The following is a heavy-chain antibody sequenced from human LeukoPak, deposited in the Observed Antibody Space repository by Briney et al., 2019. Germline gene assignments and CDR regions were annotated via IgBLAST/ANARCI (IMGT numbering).Heavy chain of an antibody. V-gene: IGHV1-18*01. CDR1: GYTFTSYG. J-gene: IGHJ6*02. Sequence: GASMKVSCKASGYTFTSYGISWVRQAPGQGLEWMGWISAYNGNTNYAQKLQGRVTMTTDTSTSTAYMELRSLRSDDTAVYYCATELSSYYYYGMDVWGQGTTVTVSS. CDR2: ISAYNGNT. CDR3: ATELSSYYYYGMDV. D-gene: IGHD3-16*02.